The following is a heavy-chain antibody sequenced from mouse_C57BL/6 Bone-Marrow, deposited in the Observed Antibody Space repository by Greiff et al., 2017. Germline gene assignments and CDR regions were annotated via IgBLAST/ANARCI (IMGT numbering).Heavy chain of an antibody. Sequence: QVQLKESGPELVKPGASVKISCKASGYTFTDSYINWVKQRPGQGLEWIGWIFPGSGSTYYNEKFKGKATLTVDKSSSTAYMLLSSLTSEDSAVYFCAIGDYGNYAFAYWGQGTLVTVSA. CDR3: AIGDYGNYAFAY. CDR2: IFPGSGST. D-gene: IGHD2-1*01. CDR1: GYTFTDSY. V-gene: IGHV1-75*01. J-gene: IGHJ3*01.